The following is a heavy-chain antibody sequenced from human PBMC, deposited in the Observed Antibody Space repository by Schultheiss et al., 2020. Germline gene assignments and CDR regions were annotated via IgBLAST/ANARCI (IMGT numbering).Heavy chain of an antibody. D-gene: IGHD2-2*01. CDR2: INHSGST. CDR1: GGSFSGYY. V-gene: IGHV4-34*01. Sequence: SETLSLTCAVYGGSFSGYYWSWIRQPPGKGLEWIGEINHSGSTNYNPSLKSRVTISVDTSKNQFSLKLSSVTAADTAVYYCARESELLSGLTNWFDPWGQGTLVTVSS. CDR3: ARESELLSGLTNWFDP. J-gene: IGHJ5*02.